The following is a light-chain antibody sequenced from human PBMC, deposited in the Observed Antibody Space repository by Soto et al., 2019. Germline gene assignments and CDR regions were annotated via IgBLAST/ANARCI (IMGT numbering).Light chain of an antibody. CDR2: LNSDGSH. CDR1: SGHSSYA. V-gene: IGLV4-69*01. J-gene: IGLJ2*01. Sequence: QSVLTQSPSASASLGASVKLPCTLSSGHSSYAIAWHQQQPEKGPRYLLKLNSDGSHSKGDGIPDRFSGSSSGAERYLTISSLQSDDEADYYCQTWGTGTVVFGGGTKLTVL. CDR3: QTWGTGTVV.